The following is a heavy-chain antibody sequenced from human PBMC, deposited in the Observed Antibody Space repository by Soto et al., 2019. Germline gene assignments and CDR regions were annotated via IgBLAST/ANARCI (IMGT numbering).Heavy chain of an antibody. V-gene: IGHV4-59*01. J-gene: IGHJ4*02. CDR3: AREMDSSGYPSFDY. CDR2: IYYSGST. CDR1: GGSISSYY. D-gene: IGHD3-22*01. Sequence: PSETLSLTCTVSGGSISSYYWSWIRQPPGKGLEWIGYIYYSGSTNYNPSLKSRVTISVDTSKNQFSLKLSSVTAADTAVYYCAREMDSSGYPSFDYWGQGTLVTVS.